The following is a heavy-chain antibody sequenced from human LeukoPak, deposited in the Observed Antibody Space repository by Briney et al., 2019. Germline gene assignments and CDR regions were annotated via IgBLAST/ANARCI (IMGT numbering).Heavy chain of an antibody. V-gene: IGHV4-31*03. CDR2: IYYSGST. Sequence: SQTLSLTCTVSGGSISSGGYYWSWIRQHSGKGLEWIGYIYYSGSTYYNPSLKGRVTISVDTSKNQFSLKLSSVTAADTAVYYCAREGGEYYFDYWGQGTLVTVSS. CDR3: AREGGEYYFDY. J-gene: IGHJ4*02. D-gene: IGHD3-10*01. CDR1: GGSISSGGYY.